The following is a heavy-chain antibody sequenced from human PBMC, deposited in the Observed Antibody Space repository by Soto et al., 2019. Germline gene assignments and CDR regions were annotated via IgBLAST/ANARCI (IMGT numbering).Heavy chain of an antibody. CDR1: GGTFSSYT. CDR2: IIPILGIA. J-gene: IGHJ6*03. Sequence: SVKVSCKASGGTFSSYTISWVRQAPGQGLEWMGRIIPILGIANYAQKFQGRVTITADKSTSTAYMELSSLRSEDTAVYYCASAIVVVPAAQYYYYMDVWGKGTTVTVSS. V-gene: IGHV1-69*02. CDR3: ASAIVVVPAAQYYYYMDV. D-gene: IGHD2-2*01.